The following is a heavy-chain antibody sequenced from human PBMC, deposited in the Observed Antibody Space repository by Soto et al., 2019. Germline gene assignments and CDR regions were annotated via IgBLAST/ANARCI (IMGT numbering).Heavy chain of an antibody. J-gene: IGHJ4*02. CDR3: ASLRGAWYDILTGYPDY. V-gene: IGHV4-4*02. D-gene: IGHD3-9*01. CDR2: IYHSGST. CDR1: GGSISSSNW. Sequence: SETLSLTCAVSGGSISSSNWWSWVRQPPGKGLEWIGEIYHSGSTNYNPSLKSRVTISVDKSKNQFSLKLSSVTAADTAVYYCASLRGAWYDILTGYPDYWGQGTLVTVSS.